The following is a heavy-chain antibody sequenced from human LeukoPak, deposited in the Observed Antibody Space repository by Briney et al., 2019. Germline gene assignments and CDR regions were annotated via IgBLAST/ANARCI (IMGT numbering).Heavy chain of an antibody. CDR3: ASRKLGNDY. Sequence: GSLRLSCTASGFTFDDYAMHWVRQAPGKGLEWIGYIYYTGSSSYNPSLRSRVTISADTSKNQFSLKLSSLTAADTAVYYCASRKLGNDYWGQGTLVTVSS. CDR2: IYYTGSS. J-gene: IGHJ4*01. D-gene: IGHD7-27*01. V-gene: IGHV4-59*01. CDR1: GFTFDDYA.